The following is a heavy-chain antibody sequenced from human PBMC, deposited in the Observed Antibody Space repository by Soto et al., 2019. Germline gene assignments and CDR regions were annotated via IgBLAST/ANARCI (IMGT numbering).Heavy chain of an antibody. CDR2: TYYSGST. D-gene: IGHD2-21*01. CDR1: GGSISSSTYY. J-gene: IGHJ3*02. CDR3: ARPQRVGMRDDAFDI. V-gene: IGHV4-39*01. Sequence: QLQLQESGPGLVKPSETLSLTCTVSGGSISSSTYYWGWIRQPPGKGLEWIGSTYYSGSTYYNPSLKSRVTISVDTSKNQFSLKLSSVTAADTAVYYCARPQRVGMRDDAFDIWGQGTMVTVPS.